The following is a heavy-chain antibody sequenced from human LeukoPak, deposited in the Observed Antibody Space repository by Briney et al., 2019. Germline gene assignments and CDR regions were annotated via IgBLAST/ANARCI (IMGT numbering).Heavy chain of an antibody. D-gene: IGHD6-6*01. Sequence: PGGSLRLSCAASGFTFSSYDMHWVRHATGKGLEWVLAIGTAGDTYYPGSVKGRFTISREQAKNSLYLQMNSLRAGDTAVYYCARGGEQLVSSDPGSFDDWGQGTLVTVSS. CDR3: ARGGEQLVSSDPGSFDD. CDR2: IGTAGDT. V-gene: IGHV3-13*01. CDR1: GFTFSSYD. J-gene: IGHJ4*02.